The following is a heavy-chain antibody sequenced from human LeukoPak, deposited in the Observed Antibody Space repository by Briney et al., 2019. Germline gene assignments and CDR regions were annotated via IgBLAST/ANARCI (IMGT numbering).Heavy chain of an antibody. V-gene: IGHV1-18*01. D-gene: IGHD1-26*01. CDR3: ARGSKWEHLDY. J-gene: IGHJ4*02. CDR2: ISAYNGNT. CDR1: GYSFSTYG. Sequence: ASVKVSCKASGYSFSTYGITWVRQAPGQGLEWVGWISAYNGNTNYAQKLQGRVTMTTDTSTNTAYMELRSLRSDDTAVYYCARGSKWEHLDYWGQGTLVTVSS.